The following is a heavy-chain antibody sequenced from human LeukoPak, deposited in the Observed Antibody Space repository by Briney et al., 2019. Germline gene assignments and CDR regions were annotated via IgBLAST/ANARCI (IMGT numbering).Heavy chain of an antibody. D-gene: IGHD2-2*02. J-gene: IGHJ5*02. CDR1: GFTFNSYA. V-gene: IGHV3-30-3*01. Sequence: PGGSLRLSCAASGFTFNSYAMHWVRQAPGKGLEWVAVISYDGSNKYYADSVKGRFTISRDNSKNTLYLQMNSLRPDDTAVYYCARPLRMVVVPAAIVGKNWFDPWGQGTLVTVSS. CDR3: ARPLRMVVVPAAIVGKNWFDP. CDR2: ISYDGSNK.